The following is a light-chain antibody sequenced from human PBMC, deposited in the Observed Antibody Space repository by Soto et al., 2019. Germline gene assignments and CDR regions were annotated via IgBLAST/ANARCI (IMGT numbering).Light chain of an antibody. Sequence: DIQMTQAHSILSASVGDRVAITCRASQSIRAWVAWYQQKPGKAPKLLIYQASLLESGFPSRFSGSGSGTEFTLTISSLQPDDLATYYCQQYNSSPWTFGHGTKVEIK. J-gene: IGKJ1*01. CDR2: QAS. V-gene: IGKV1-5*03. CDR3: QQYNSSPWT. CDR1: QSIRAW.